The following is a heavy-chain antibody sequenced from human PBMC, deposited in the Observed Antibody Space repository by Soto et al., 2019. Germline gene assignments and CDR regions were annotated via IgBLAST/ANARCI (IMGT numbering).Heavy chain of an antibody. CDR2: IYYSGST. J-gene: IGHJ4*02. CDR3: VRISGDIVFPMVYAIDY. D-gene: IGHD2-8*01. V-gene: IGHV4-39*01. CDR1: GGSISSSSYY. Sequence: QLQLQESGPGLVKPSETLSLTCTVSGGSISSSSYYWGWIRQPPGKGLEWIGSIYYSGSTYYNPSLKSRVTISVDTSKNQFSLKLSSVTAADTAVYYCVRISGDIVFPMVYAIDYWGQGTLVTVSS.